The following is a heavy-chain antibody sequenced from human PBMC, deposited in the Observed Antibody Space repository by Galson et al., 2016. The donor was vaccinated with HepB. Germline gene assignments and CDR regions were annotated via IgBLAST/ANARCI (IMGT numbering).Heavy chain of an antibody. CDR1: GFTFSSYS. CDR2: IRESGDDI. V-gene: IGHV3-21*01. CDR3: ARDDVDDALAWELLGMDL. D-gene: IGHD1-26*01. Sequence: SLRLSCAASGFTFSSYSMNWVRQAPGKGLEWVSSIRESGDDIFYADSVKGRFTISRDNAKNSLYLQMNSLRVEDTALYYCARDDVDDALAWELLGMDLWGQGTTVTVSS. J-gene: IGHJ6*02.